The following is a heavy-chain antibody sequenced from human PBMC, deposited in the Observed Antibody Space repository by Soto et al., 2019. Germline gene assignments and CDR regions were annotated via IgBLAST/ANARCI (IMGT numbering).Heavy chain of an antibody. Sequence: SETLSLTCTVSGASITGYYWNWVRQPPGKGLEWIGHIYYTGSTNYNPSLRGRVTISVDSSKNQFSLKLSSVTAADTAVYYCASNDILTGYYPEAHYWGQGTLVTVSS. J-gene: IGHJ4*02. CDR3: ASNDILTGYYPEAHY. V-gene: IGHV4-59*01. D-gene: IGHD3-9*01. CDR1: GASITGYY. CDR2: IYYTGST.